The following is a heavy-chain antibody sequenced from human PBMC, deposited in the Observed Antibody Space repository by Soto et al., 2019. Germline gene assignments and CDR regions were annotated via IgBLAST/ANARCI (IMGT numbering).Heavy chain of an antibody. Sequence: QVQLVESGGGVVQPGGSLRLSCAASGFTFDAYGFHWVRQAPGKGLEWVAVVWSDGNLKYYADSVKGRFTISRDSSKSALNLQRNSLRVDDTAVYYCARIQLDTIMALDYWGQGTLVTVSS. J-gene: IGHJ4*02. CDR2: VWSDGNLK. V-gene: IGHV3-33*01. CDR1: GFTFDAYG. D-gene: IGHD1-1*01. CDR3: ARIQLDTIMALDY.